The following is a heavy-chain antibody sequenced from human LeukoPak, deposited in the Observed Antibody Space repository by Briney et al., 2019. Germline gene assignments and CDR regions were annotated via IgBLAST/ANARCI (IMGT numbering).Heavy chain of an antibody. J-gene: IGHJ4*02. D-gene: IGHD3-22*01. V-gene: IGHV3-9*01. CDR1: GFTFDDYA. CDR2: ISWNSGSI. CDR3: AKDPSFYYDSSGYPDY. Sequence: QTGRSLRLSCAASGFTFDDYAMHWVRQAPGKGLEWVSGISWNSGSIGYADSVKGRFTISRDNAKNSLYLQMNSLRAEDTALYYCAKDPSFYYDSSGYPDYWGQGTLVTVSS.